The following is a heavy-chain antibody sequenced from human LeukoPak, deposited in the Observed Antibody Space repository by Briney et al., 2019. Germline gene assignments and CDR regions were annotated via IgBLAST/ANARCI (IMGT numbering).Heavy chain of an antibody. Sequence: PSATLSLTCTVSGGSLSSGGYYWSWVRQHPGKGLEWIGYILHSGSTYHNPSFKSRVTIAVDTSKNQFSLKLSSVTAADTAVYFCARTRDFWSAYFDYWGQGILVTVSS. V-gene: IGHV4-30-2*01. J-gene: IGHJ4*02. CDR1: GGSLSSGGYY. CDR2: ILHSGST. CDR3: ARTRDFWSAYFDY. D-gene: IGHD3-3*01.